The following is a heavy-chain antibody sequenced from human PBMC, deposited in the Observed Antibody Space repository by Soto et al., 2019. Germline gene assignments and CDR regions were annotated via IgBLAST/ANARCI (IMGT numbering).Heavy chain of an antibody. D-gene: IGHD3-22*01. V-gene: IGHV4-59*12. CDR3: ARANDSSGYYFQLDY. Sequence: SETLSLTCSISGGSISGYHWNWIRQTPGKGVEWIGYFYYSGNPNYNSSLKSRVTISVDMSKNQFSLKLSSVTAADTAVYYCARANDSSGYYFQLDYWGQGSLVTVSS. CDR1: GGSISGYH. CDR2: FYYSGNP. J-gene: IGHJ4*02.